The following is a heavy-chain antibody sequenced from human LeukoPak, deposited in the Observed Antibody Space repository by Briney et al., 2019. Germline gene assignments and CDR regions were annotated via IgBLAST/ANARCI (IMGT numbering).Heavy chain of an antibody. D-gene: IGHD3-22*01. CDR3: ASGYYDSSGYYYQFDY. CDR1: GYTFTGYY. V-gene: IGHV1-2*02. CDR2: INPNSGGT. J-gene: IGHJ4*02. Sequence: ASVKVSCKASGYTFTGYYMHWVRQAPGQGLEWMGWINPNSGGTNYAQKFQGRVTMTRDKSISTAYMELSRLRSDDTAVYYCASGYYDSSGYYYQFDYWGQGTLVTVSS.